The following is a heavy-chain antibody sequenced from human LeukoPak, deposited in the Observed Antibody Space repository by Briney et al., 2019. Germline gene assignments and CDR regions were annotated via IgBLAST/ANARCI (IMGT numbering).Heavy chain of an antibody. CDR3: ARPDPDYDILTGYYSPSYYFDY. J-gene: IGHJ4*02. D-gene: IGHD3-9*01. V-gene: IGHV1-18*04. Sequence: VSVKVSCKASGYTFTSYGISWVRQAPGQGLEWMGWISAYNGNTNYAQKLQGRVTMTTDTSTSTAYMELRSLRSDDTAVYYCARPDPDYDILTGYYSPSYYFDYWGQGTLVTVSS. CDR2: ISAYNGNT. CDR1: GYTFTSYG.